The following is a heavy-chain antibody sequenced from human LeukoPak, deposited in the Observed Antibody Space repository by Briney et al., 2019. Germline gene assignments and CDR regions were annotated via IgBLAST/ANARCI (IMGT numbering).Heavy chain of an antibody. J-gene: IGHJ4*02. CDR2: ISYSGST. Sequence: SETLSLTCIVSGGSFSSYCWNWIRQPPGKGLEWIGSISYSGSTNYNPSPTNGGTISVGTSKNQFPLKLSSATTADTAAEYCGRGCSYVFCDLWGRGTVDSVSS. CDR1: GGSFSSYC. CDR3: GRGCSYVFCDL. V-gene: IGHV4-59*01. D-gene: IGHD5-18*01.